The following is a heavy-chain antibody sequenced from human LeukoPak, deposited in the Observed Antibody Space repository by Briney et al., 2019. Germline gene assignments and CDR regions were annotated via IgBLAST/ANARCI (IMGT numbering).Heavy chain of an antibody. D-gene: IGHD4-23*01. CDR3: ARVPSLRWPPDY. CDR1: GGSFSGYY. Sequence: SETLSLTCAVYGGSFSGYYWSWIRQPPGKGLEWIGEINHSGSTNYNPSLKSRVTISVDTSKNQFSLKLSSVAAADTAVYYCARVPSLRWPPDYWGQGTLVTVSS. J-gene: IGHJ4*02. CDR2: INHSGST. V-gene: IGHV4-34*01.